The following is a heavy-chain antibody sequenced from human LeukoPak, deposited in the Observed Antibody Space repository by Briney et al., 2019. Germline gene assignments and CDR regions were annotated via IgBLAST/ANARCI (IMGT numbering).Heavy chain of an antibody. CDR2: IYYSGST. CDR3: ARNYDILTGFDI. D-gene: IGHD3-9*01. V-gene: IGHV4-30-4*01. Sequence: SQTLSLTCTVSGGSISSGDYYWSWIRQPPGKGLEWIGYIYYSGSTYYNPSLKSRVTISVDTSKNQFSLKLSSVTAADTAVYYCARNYDILTGFDIWGQGTMVTVPS. CDR1: GGSISSGDYY. J-gene: IGHJ3*02.